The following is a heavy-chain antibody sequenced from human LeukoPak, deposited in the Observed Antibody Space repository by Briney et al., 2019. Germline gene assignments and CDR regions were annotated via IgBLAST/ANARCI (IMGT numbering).Heavy chain of an antibody. CDR1: GFTFSGYA. CDR3: AKAVGIAVAGSDAFYI. CDR2: ISGSGGST. D-gene: IGHD6-19*01. Sequence: GGSLRLSCAASGFTFSGYAMSWVRQAPGKGLEWVSAISGSGGSTYYADSVKGRFTISTDNLKNMPDLQMNRPRAEDTAVYYCAKAVGIAVAGSDAFYIWGQGTMVTVS. V-gene: IGHV3-23*01. J-gene: IGHJ3*02.